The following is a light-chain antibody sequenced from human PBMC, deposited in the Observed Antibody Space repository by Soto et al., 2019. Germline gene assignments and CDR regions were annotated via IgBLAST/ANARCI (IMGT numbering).Light chain of an antibody. CDR2: DVS. CDR3: TSFTTSSTYV. Sequence: QSVLTQPASVSGSPGQSITISCSGTSSDVGSYNYVSWYQQHPGKAPKLMIYDVSNRPSGVSNRFSGSKSGNTAFLTISGLQAEDEADYYCTSFTTSSTYVFGTGTKLTVL. J-gene: IGLJ1*01. V-gene: IGLV2-14*01. CDR1: SSDVGSYNY.